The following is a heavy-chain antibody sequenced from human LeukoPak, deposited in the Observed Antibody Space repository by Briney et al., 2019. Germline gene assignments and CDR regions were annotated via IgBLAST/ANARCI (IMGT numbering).Heavy chain of an antibody. CDR2: IYTSGST. Sequence: SETLSLTCTVSGGSISSYYWSWIRQPAGQGLEWIGRIYTSGSTNYNPSLTSRVTMSVDTSKNQFSLKLSSVTAADTAVYYCARATAYYGYYYMDVWGKGTTVTVSS. D-gene: IGHD3-10*01. CDR1: GGSISSYY. CDR3: ARATAYYGYYYMDV. J-gene: IGHJ6*03. V-gene: IGHV4-4*07.